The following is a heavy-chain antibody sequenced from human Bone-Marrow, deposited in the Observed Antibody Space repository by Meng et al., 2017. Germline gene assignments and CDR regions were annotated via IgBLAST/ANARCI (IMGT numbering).Heavy chain of an antibody. CDR1: GFTFSSYS. CDR2: ISSSSSYI. V-gene: IGHV3-21*01. CDR3: AKGDTAMVTTY. J-gene: IGHJ4*02. D-gene: IGHD5-18*01. Sequence: ETLSLTCAASGFTFSSYSMNWVRQAPGKGLEWVSSISSSSSYIYYADSVKGRFTISRDNAKNSLYLQMNSLRAEDTAVYYCAKGDTAMVTTYWGQGTLVTVSS.